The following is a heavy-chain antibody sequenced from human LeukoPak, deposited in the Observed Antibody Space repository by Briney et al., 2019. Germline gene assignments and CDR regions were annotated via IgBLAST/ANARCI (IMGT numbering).Heavy chain of an antibody. CDR3: ARDPGSRGWNGYFDY. CDR1: GGFISSRSSY. CDR2: IYYSGST. V-gene: IGHV4-39*07. D-gene: IGHD1-1*01. Sequence: SETLSLTCTVSGGFISSRSSYWGWIRQPPGKGLEWIGSIYYSGSTYYNPSLKSRVTISLDTSKNQFSLRLTSVTAADTAMYYCARDPGSRGWNGYFDYWGQGTLATVSS. J-gene: IGHJ4*02.